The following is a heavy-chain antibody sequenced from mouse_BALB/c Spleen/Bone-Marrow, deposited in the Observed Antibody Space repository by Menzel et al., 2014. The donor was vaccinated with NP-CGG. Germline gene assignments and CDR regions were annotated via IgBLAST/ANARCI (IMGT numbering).Heavy chain of an antibody. V-gene: IGHV5-12*02. D-gene: IGHD2-2*01. CDR3: AGHDGYDAWFAY. CDR2: ISNGGDGT. Sequence: EVQVVESGGGLVQPGGSLKLSCATSGFTFSYYYMYWVRQTPEKRLEWVAYISNGGDGTYYPDTVKGRFTISRDNAKNPLYLQMSRLKSEDTAMYYCAGHDGYDAWFAYWGQGTLVTVSS. J-gene: IGHJ3*01. CDR1: GFTFSYYY.